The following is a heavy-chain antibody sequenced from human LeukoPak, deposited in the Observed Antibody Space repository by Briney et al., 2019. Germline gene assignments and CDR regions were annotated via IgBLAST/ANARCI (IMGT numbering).Heavy chain of an antibody. CDR3: ARDEPGYCSSTSCPDGSADY. Sequence: ASAKVSCKASGYTFTGYYMHWVRQAPGQGLEWMGRINPNSGGTNYAQKFQGRVTMTRDTSISTAYMELSRLRSDDTAVYYCARDEPGYCSSTSCPDGSADYWGQGTLVTVSS. D-gene: IGHD2-2*01. CDR2: INPNSGGT. CDR1: GYTFTGYY. V-gene: IGHV1-2*06. J-gene: IGHJ4*02.